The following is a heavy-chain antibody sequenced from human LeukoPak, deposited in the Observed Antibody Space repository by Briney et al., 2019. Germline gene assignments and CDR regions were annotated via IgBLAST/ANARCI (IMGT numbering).Heavy chain of an antibody. V-gene: IGHV3-49*04. CDR3: SRDFVRTGGHLDY. D-gene: IGHD7-27*01. CDR2: IRGKAKGGTT. J-gene: IGHJ4*02. Sequence: PGRSLRLSCTASGFTFGDYAMSWVRQAPGKGLEWVGFIRGKAKGGTTEYAASVKGRFTISRDDSKSIAYLQMNSLTIEDTAVYYCSRDFVRTGGHLDYWGQGTLVTVSS. CDR1: GFTFGDYA.